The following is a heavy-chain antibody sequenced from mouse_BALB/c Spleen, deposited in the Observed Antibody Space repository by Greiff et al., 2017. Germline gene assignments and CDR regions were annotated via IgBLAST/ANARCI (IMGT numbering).Heavy chain of an antibody. CDR3: ARKDYDGYYVFAC. Sequence: EVQLQQSGPGLVKPSQSLSLTCTVTGYSITSDYAWNWIRQFPGNKLEWMGYISYSGSTSYNPSLKSRISITRDTSKNQFFLQLNSVTTEDTATYCCARKDYDGYYVFACWGRRTLVAVSA. CDR1: GYSITSDYA. V-gene: IGHV3-2*02. J-gene: IGHJ3*01. D-gene: IGHD2-3*01. CDR2: ISYSGST.